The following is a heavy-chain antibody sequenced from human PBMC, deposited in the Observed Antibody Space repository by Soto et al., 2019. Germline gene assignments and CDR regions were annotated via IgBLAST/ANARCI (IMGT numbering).Heavy chain of an antibody. CDR1: GFTFRNYN. V-gene: IGHV3-21*01. D-gene: IGHD2-15*01. Sequence: GGSLRLSGAASGFTFRNYNINWVRQAPWKGLEWVSSVSSGSTFIYYAESVKGRFNISRDNAKNSLYLQMNSLRAEDTAMYYCARDLTLGNPDSWGQGTLVAVSS. J-gene: IGHJ5*01. CDR3: ARDLTLGNPDS. CDR2: VSSGSTFI.